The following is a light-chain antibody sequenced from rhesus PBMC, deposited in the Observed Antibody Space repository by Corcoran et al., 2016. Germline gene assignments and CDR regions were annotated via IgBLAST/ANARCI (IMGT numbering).Light chain of an antibody. CDR1: QGISSY. CDR2: DAS. Sequence: DIQMTQSPSSLSASVGDTVTITCRASQGISSYLNWFQQKPGKAPKLLIYDASSLESGVPSRFSGSGSGTDFTLTISSLQPEDFAAYYCLQQKSYPFTFGPGTKLDIK. V-gene: IGKV1-28*02. J-gene: IGKJ3*01. CDR3: LQQKSYPFT.